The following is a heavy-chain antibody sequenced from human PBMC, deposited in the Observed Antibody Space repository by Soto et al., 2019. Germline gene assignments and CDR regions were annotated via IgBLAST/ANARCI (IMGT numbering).Heavy chain of an antibody. V-gene: IGHV1-69*01. D-gene: IGHD5-18*01. CDR1: GGTFSSYA. Sequence: QVQLVQSGAEVKKPGSSVKVSCKASGGTFSSYAISWVRQAPGQGLEWMGGIIPIFGTANYAQKFQGRVTITADESTSTAYMELSSLRSEDMAVYYCARDYEGYSAGMYYFDYWGQGTLVTVSS. CDR2: IIPIFGTA. CDR3: ARDYEGYSAGMYYFDY. J-gene: IGHJ4*02.